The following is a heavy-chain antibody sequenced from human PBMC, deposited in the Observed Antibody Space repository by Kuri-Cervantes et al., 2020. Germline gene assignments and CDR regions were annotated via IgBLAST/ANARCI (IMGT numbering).Heavy chain of an antibody. Sequence: ESLKISCTVSGGSISSGDYYWSWIRQPPGKGLEWIGYIYYSGSTNYNPSLKSRATISVDTSKNQFSLKLSSVTAADTAVYYCARGGVVRYFDWLPHDIYYYAMDVWGQGTTVTVSS. CDR3: ARGGVVRYFDWLPHDIYYYAMDV. CDR2: IYYSGST. D-gene: IGHD3-9*01. CDR1: GGSISSGDYY. V-gene: IGHV4-61*08. J-gene: IGHJ6*02.